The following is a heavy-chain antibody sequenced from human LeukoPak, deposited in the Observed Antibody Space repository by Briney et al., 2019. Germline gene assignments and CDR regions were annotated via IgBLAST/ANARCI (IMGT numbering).Heavy chain of an antibody. CDR2: IIPIFGTA. J-gene: IGHJ5*02. CDR3: ASSSQDIVVVPAAAQTYNWFDP. Sequence: SVKVSCKASGGTFSSYAISWVRQAPGQGLEWMGGIIPIFGTANYAQKFRGRVTITTDESTSTAYMELSSLRSEDTAVYYCASSSQDIVVVPAAAQTYNWFDPWGQGTLVTVSS. V-gene: IGHV1-69*05. CDR1: GGTFSSYA. D-gene: IGHD2-2*01.